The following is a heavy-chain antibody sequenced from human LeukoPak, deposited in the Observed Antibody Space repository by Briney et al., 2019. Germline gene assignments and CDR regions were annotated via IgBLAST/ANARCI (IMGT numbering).Heavy chain of an antibody. Sequence: ASVKISCKVSGYTFTDYYMHWVQQAPGKGLEWMGLVDPEDGETIYAEKFQGRVTITAYTSTDTAYMELSSLRSEDTAVYYCATLRSGGTAAYYFDYWGQGTLVTVSS. V-gene: IGHV1-69-2*01. CDR3: ATLRSGGTAAYYFDY. CDR1: GYTFTDYY. D-gene: IGHD2-15*01. J-gene: IGHJ4*02. CDR2: VDPEDGET.